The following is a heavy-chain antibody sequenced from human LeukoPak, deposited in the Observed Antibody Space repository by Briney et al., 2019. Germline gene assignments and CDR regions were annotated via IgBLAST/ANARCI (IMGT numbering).Heavy chain of an antibody. CDR1: GFTPSSYS. CDR2: LSGSGGNT. V-gene: IGHV3-23*01. Sequence: PGGSLRLSCAPSGFTPSSYSIGGVRQAPGKGLEWVSGLSGSGGNTYYADSVKGRFTISRDNSKNTLSLQMNSLRAEDTAVYYCAALRGFRPYWGQGTLVTVSS. CDR3: AALRGFRPY. J-gene: IGHJ4*02.